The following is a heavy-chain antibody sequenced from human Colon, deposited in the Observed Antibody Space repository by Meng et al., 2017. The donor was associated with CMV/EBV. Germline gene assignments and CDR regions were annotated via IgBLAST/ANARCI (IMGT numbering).Heavy chain of an antibody. CDR2: ISPTSTNI. V-gene: IGHV3-21*01. CDR3: ARDPKVLDTTLATGY. CDR1: GLSSYN. D-gene: IGHD5-18*01. J-gene: IGHJ4*02. Sequence: GGSLRLSCVASGLSSYNILWVRQAPGKGLEWVSSISPTSTNIFYADSVRGRFSDSRDNAQNSVYLQMNSLRAEDTAVYYCARDPKVLDTTLATGYWGQGTLVTVSS.